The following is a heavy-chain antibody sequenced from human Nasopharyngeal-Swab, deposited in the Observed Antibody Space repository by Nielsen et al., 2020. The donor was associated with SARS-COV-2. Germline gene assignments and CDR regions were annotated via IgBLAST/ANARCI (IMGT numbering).Heavy chain of an antibody. CDR2: INHSGST. V-gene: IGHV4-34*01. CDR3: ARGVER. J-gene: IGHJ4*02. CDR1: GGSLSGYY. Sequence: SETLSLTCAVYGGSLSGYYWSWIRQPPGKGLEWIGEINHSGSTNYNPSLKSRVTISVDTSKNQFSLKLSSVTAADTAVYYCARGVERWGQGTLVTVSS.